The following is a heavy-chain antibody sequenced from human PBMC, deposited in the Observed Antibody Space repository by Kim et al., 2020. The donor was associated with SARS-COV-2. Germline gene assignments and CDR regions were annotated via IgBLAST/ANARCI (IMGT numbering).Heavy chain of an antibody. CDR3: ARVPFDWETFADV. D-gene: IGHD3-9*01. CDR1: GGSISSSSYY. Sequence: SETLSLTCTVSGGSISSSSYYWGWIRQPPGKGLEWIGSIYYSGSTYYNPSLKSRDTISVDTSKNQFSLKLSSVTAADTAVYYCARVPFDWETFADVWGQGTTVTVSS. CDR2: IYYSGST. J-gene: IGHJ6*02. V-gene: IGHV4-39*07.